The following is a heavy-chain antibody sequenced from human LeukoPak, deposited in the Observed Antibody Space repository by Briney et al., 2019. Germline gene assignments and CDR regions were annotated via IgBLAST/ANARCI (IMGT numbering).Heavy chain of an antibody. CDR1: GFTSSNYA. Sequence: GGSLRLSCAASGFTSSNYAMSWVRQAPGRGQEWVSSVGDNGGGTYYADSVKGRFTVSRDNSKNTLYLQMSSLRAEDTAVYYCAKSHLGINTNFDDWGQGTLVTVSS. J-gene: IGHJ4*02. CDR2: VGDNGGGT. V-gene: IGHV3-23*01. CDR3: AKSHLGINTNFDD. D-gene: IGHD7-27*01.